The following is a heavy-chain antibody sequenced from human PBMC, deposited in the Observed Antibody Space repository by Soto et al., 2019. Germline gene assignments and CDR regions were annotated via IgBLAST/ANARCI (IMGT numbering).Heavy chain of an antibody. Sequence: QVQLVQSGAEVKKPGASVKVSCKASGYTFNSYGISWVRQAPGQGLEWMGWTSAYNGNTKYAQKVQGRVTMTTDTSTSTAYMELRSLRSDDTAVYYGARDPALGGPFDYWGQGTLVTVSS. D-gene: IGHD3-16*01. J-gene: IGHJ4*02. V-gene: IGHV1-18*01. CDR3: ARDPALGGPFDY. CDR2: TSAYNGNT. CDR1: GYTFNSYG.